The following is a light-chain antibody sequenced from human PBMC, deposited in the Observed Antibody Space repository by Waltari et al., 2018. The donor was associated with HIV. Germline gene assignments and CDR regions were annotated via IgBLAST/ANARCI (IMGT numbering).Light chain of an antibody. CDR3: QSYDSGLRV. Sequence: QSVLTQPPSVSGAPGQRVTISCTGSSSNIGAGSDVHWYQQLPGTAPKPLIYDNNNRPSGVPDRFSGSKSGTSASLAITGLQAEDEADYYCQSYDSGLRVFGGGTKLTVL. CDR1: SSNIGAGSD. V-gene: IGLV1-40*01. J-gene: IGLJ3*02. CDR2: DNN.